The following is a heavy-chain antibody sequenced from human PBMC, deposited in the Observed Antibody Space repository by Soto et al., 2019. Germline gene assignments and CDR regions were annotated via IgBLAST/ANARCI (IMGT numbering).Heavy chain of an antibody. J-gene: IGHJ4*02. CDR3: AKTQPSWATRAAFDS. CDR1: GFTFSNYA. CDR2: ISGGSGDST. Sequence: EAQLLESGGGLVQPGGSLRLSCAASGFTFSNYAMNWVRQAPGKGLEWVSGISGGSGDSTFYADSVKGRFTISRDNSKNTLHLQMTSLRTEDTAVYYCAKTQPSWATRAAFDSWGQGTLVTVSS. V-gene: IGHV3-23*01. D-gene: IGHD2-2*01.